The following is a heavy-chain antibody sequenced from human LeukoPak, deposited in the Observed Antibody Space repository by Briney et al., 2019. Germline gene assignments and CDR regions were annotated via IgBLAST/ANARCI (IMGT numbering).Heavy chain of an antibody. D-gene: IGHD2-15*01. Sequence: SETLSLTRTVSGGSISSYYWSWIRQPPGKGLEWIGYIYYSGSTNYNPSHKSRVTISVDTSKNQFSLKLSSVTAADTAVYYCARGGRYFDYWGQGTLVTVSS. CDR2: IYYSGST. CDR1: GGSISSYY. CDR3: ARGGRYFDY. V-gene: IGHV4-59*01. J-gene: IGHJ4*02.